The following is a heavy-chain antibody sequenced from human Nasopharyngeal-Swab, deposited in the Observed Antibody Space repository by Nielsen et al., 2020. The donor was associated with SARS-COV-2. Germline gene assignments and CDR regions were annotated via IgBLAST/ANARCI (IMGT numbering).Heavy chain of an antibody. J-gene: IGHJ6*03. CDR3: AKDRQYSSSDDYYYYYMDV. D-gene: IGHD6-13*01. CDR1: GFTFSSYA. CDR2: ISGSGGST. Sequence: GGSLRLSCAASGFTFSSYAMSWVRQAPGKGLEWVSAISGSGGSTYYADSVKGRFTISRDNSKNTLYLQMNSLRAEDTAVYYCAKDRQYSSSDDYYYYYMDVWGKGTTVTDSS. V-gene: IGHV3-23*01.